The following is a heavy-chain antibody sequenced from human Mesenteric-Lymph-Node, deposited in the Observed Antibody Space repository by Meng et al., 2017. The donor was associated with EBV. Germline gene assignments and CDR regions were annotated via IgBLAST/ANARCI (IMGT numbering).Heavy chain of an antibody. CDR2: IYHGGST. V-gene: IGHV4-4*02. J-gene: IGHJ2*01. D-gene: IGHD1-26*01. CDR1: GGSISSSNW. Sequence: VQMQESGPGLVRPSGTLSLTCFVSGGSISSSNWWSWVRQSPGKGLEWIGEIYHGGSTNYNPSLKSRVTMSVDKSQNQFSLKLTSVTAADRAIYYCARGEIVRGEWYFDLWGRGTLVTVS. CDR3: ARGEIVRGEWYFDL.